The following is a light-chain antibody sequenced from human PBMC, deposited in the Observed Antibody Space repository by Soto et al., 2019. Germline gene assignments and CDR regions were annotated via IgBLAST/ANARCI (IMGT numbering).Light chain of an antibody. Sequence: QSALTQSASVSGSPGQSITISCTGTSSDLGNYNYVSWYQQHPGEVPKLIIFNVNNRPSGVSNRFSGSKSGNTASLTISGLQAEDEADYYCSSFTSSTTYVFGTGTKLTVL. CDR2: NVN. V-gene: IGLV2-14*01. CDR1: SSDLGNYNY. CDR3: SSFTSSTTYV. J-gene: IGLJ1*01.